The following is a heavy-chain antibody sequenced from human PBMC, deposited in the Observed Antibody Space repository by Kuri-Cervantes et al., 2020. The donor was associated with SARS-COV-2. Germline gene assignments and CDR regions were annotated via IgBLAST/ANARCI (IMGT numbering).Heavy chain of an antibody. D-gene: IGHD2-21*01. J-gene: IGHJ2*01. CDR2: IYYSGSV. Sequence: GSLRLSCTVSGGSISSFYWSWIRQPPGKGLEWIGYIYYSGSVSYNPSLMSRVTISVDTSKNQFSLRLTSVTAADTAVYYCVRGNVVGSYWYFDLWGRGALVTVSS. CDR3: VRGNVVGSYWYFDL. CDR1: GGSISSFY. V-gene: IGHV4-59*12.